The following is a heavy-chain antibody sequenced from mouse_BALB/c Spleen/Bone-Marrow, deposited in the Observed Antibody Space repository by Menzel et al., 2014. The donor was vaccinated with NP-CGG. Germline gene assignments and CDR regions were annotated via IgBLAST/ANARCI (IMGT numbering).Heavy chain of an antibody. J-gene: IGHJ4*01. Sequence: VQGVESGPGLVAPSQSLSITCTVSGFSLTSYDISWIRQPPGKGLEWLGVIWTGGGTNYNSAFMSRLSISKDNSKSQVFLKMNSLQTDDTAIYYCVRDRRPSYAMDYWGQGTSVTVSS. CDR3: VRDRRPSYAMDY. CDR2: IWTGGGT. CDR1: GFSLTSYD. V-gene: IGHV2-9-2*01.